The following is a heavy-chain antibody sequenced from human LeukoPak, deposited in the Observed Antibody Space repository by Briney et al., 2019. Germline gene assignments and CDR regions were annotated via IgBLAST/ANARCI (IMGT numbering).Heavy chain of an antibody. J-gene: IGHJ4*02. CDR2: IKQDGSEK. V-gene: IGHV3-7*01. Sequence: GGSLRLSCAASGFTFSSYWMSWVRQAPGKGLEWVANIKQDGSEKYYVDSVKGRFTISRDNAKNSLYLQMNSLRAEDTAVYYCARGLYYDSSGYVGYWGQGTLVAVSS. CDR1: GFTFSSYW. D-gene: IGHD3-22*01. CDR3: ARGLYYDSSGYVGY.